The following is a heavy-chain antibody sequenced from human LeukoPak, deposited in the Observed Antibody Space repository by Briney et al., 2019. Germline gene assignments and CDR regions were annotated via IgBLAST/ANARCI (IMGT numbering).Heavy chain of an antibody. CDR2: ISYDGSNK. Sequence: GGSLRLSCAASGFTFSSYAMHWVRQAPGKGLEWVAVISYDGSNKYYADSVKGRFTISRDTSKHTLYLQMNSLRAEDTAVCYCARGVDWSYGISDGMDVWGQGTTVTVSS. D-gene: IGHD5-18*01. CDR3: ARGVDWSYGISDGMDV. CDR1: GFTFSSYA. J-gene: IGHJ6*02. V-gene: IGHV3-30-3*01.